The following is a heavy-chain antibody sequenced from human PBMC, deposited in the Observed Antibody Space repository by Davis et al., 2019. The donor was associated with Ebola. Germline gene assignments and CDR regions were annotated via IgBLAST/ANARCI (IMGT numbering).Heavy chain of an antibody. CDR2: INPSGGST. J-gene: IGHJ6*02. CDR3: ARDGYYDFWTPYYGMDV. D-gene: IGHD3-3*01. CDR1: GYTFTSYY. Sequence: ASVKVSCKASGYTFTSYYMHWVRQAPGQGLEWMGIINPSGGSTSYAQKFQGRVTMTRDTSTSTVYMELSSLRSEDTAVYYCARDGYYDFWTPYYGMDVWGQGTTVTVSS. V-gene: IGHV1-46*01.